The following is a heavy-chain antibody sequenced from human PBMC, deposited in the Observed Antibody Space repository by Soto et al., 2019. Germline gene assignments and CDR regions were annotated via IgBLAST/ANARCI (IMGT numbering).Heavy chain of an antibody. V-gene: IGHV3-74*01. J-gene: IGHJ6*02. Sequence: PGGSLRLSCAASGFTFSSYWMHWVRQAPGKGLVWVSRINSDGSSTSYADSVKGRFTISRDNAKNTLYLQMNSLRAEDTAVYYCARNYDFWSGYYGMDVWGQGTTVTVSS. CDR2: INSDGSST. D-gene: IGHD3-3*01. CDR1: GFTFSSYW. CDR3: ARNYDFWSGYYGMDV.